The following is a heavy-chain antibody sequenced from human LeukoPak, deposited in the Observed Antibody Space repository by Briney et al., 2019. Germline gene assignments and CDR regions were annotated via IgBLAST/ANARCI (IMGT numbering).Heavy chain of an antibody. CDR3: ARDLPQYCSGGGRYGGMDV. J-gene: IGHJ6*04. CDR1: GFIFSSYN. V-gene: IGHV3-21*01. CDR2: NSRSSSHL. D-gene: IGHD2-15*01. Sequence: GGSLTLSRGASGFIFSSYNMNGVRQAAGKGPDCVSSNSRSSSHLYYVDSVKGRFTISRDNAKKLLYLQMNRLRDENTAVYDCARDLPQYCSGGGRYGGMDVWGKGTTVTVSS.